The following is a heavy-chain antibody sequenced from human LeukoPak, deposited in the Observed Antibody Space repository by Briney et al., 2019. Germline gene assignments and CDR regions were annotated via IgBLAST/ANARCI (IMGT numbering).Heavy chain of an antibody. CDR3: AKVATSDYGDY. Sequence: AGGSLRLSCAASGFTFSSYGMHWVRQAPGKGLEWVAVIWYGGSNKYYADSVKGRFTISRDNSKNTLYLQMNSLRAEDTAVYYCAKVATSDYGDYWGQGTLVTVSS. CDR2: IWYGGSNK. V-gene: IGHV3-33*08. CDR1: GFTFSSYG. J-gene: IGHJ4*02.